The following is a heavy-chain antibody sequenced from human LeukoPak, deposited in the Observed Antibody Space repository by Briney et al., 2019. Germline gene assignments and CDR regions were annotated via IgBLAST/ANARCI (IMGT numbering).Heavy chain of an antibody. J-gene: IGHJ4*02. CDR2: IYYSGST. V-gene: IGHV4-39*07. CDR3: ARVAGTFSRLFDY. D-gene: IGHD2-15*01. CDR1: GGSISSSSYY. Sequence: SETLSLTCTVSGGSISSSSYYWGWIRQPPGKGLEWIGSIYYSGSTNYNPSLKSRVTISVDTSKNQFSLKLSSVTAADTAVYYCARVAGTFSRLFDYWGQGTLVTVSS.